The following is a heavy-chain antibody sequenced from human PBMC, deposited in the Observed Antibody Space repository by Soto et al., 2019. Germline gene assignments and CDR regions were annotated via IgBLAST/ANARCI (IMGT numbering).Heavy chain of an antibody. Sequence: QVQLVQSGAEVKKPGASVKVSCKASGYTFTSYYMHWVRQAPGQGLEWMGIINPSGGSTSYAQKYRGGVTMTRDTSPSTVDMELRSLSSEDTAVYYCARSTPYYDILTGDRWGLYYYYGMDVWGQGTTVTVSS. CDR3: ARSTPYYDILTGDRWGLYYYYGMDV. CDR2: INPSGGST. V-gene: IGHV1-46*01. CDR1: GYTFTSYY. J-gene: IGHJ6*02. D-gene: IGHD3-9*01.